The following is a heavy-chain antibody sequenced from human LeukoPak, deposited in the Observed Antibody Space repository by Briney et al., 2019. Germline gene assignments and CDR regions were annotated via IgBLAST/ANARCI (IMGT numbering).Heavy chain of an antibody. Sequence: ASVKVSCKASGYTFTSYDINWVRQATGQGLEWMGWMNPNSGNTGYAQKLQGRVTMTRDTSISTAYMELSRLRSDDTAVYNCARDLSTVVTRDFDYWGQGTLVTVSS. J-gene: IGHJ4*02. CDR2: MNPNSGNT. CDR3: ARDLSTVVTRDFDY. CDR1: GYTFTSYD. D-gene: IGHD4-23*01. V-gene: IGHV1-8*01.